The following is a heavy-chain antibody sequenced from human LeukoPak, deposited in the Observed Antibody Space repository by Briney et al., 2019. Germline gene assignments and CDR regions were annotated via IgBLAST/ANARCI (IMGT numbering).Heavy chain of an antibody. CDR3: ARDHYYDGRGRFDP. CDR1: GGSVTSGIYH. CDR2: VYFDGCT. D-gene: IGHD3-16*01. Sequence: SETLSLTCTVSGGSVTSGIYHWGWIRQSPGKGLEWIGSVYFDGCTHYNPSLQSRVTVSIDTSENQFSLRLSSVTAADTALYYCARDHYYDGRGRFDPWGQGTLVTVSS. V-gene: IGHV4-39*07. J-gene: IGHJ5*02.